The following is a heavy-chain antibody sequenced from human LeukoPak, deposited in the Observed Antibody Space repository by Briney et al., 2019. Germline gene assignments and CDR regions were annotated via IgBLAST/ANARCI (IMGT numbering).Heavy chain of an antibody. CDR2: ISGSGGST. D-gene: IGHD5-18*01. CDR1: AFSFSSYA. J-gene: IGHJ4*02. Sequence: TGGSLRLSCAASAFSFSSYAMSWVRQAPGKGLEWVSGISGSGGSTYYADSVKGRFTISRDNSKNTLYLQMTSLRAEDTAVYYCAKEQVWILLGSFDYWGQGTLVTVSS. V-gene: IGHV3-23*01. CDR3: AKEQVWILLGSFDY.